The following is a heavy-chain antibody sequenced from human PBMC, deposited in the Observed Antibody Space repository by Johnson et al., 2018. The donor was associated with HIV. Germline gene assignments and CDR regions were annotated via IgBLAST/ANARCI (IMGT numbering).Heavy chain of an antibody. CDR2: IKQDGSEK. CDR1: GFTFSNYW. D-gene: IGHD6-6*01. Sequence: VQLVESGGSVVQPGGSLRLSCAASGFTFSNYWMNWVRQAPGKGLEWVANIKQDGSEKYYVDSVKGRFIISRDNSKNTLYLQMNSLRVEDTAVYYCASGAYSSSLTFDIWGQGTMVTVSS. V-gene: IGHV3-7*03. CDR3: ASGAYSSSLTFDI. J-gene: IGHJ3*02.